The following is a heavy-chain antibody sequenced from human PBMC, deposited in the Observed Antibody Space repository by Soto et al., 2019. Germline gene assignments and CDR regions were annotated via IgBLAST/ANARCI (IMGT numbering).Heavy chain of an antibody. CDR2: ISGSGGST. V-gene: IGHV3-23*01. D-gene: IGHD3-10*01. Sequence: EVQLLESGGGLVQPGGSLRLSCAASGFTFSSYAMSWVRQAPGKGLEWVSAISGSGGSTYYADSVKGRFTISRDNSKNPLYRQMNSLRAGDTAVYYCAPGAGRNYYYGMDGWGQGTTVTVSS. J-gene: IGHJ6*02. CDR3: APGAGRNYYYGMDG. CDR1: GFTFSSYA.